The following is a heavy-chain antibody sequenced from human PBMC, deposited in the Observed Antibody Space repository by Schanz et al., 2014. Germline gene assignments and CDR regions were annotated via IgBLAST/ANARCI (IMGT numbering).Heavy chain of an antibody. V-gene: IGHV1-2*02. J-gene: IGHJ6*02. Sequence: QVQLVQSGADVKKPGASVKVSCKASGNTLSAYYIHWIRQAPGQGLEWMGWIDPNSGGTNYAENFQGRVTMTRETSTSTVYMELSRLTSDDTALYYCARDGHSSIWDSYYFYGLDVWGQGTTVTVSS. D-gene: IGHD6-13*01. CDR3: ARDGHSSIWDSYYFYGLDV. CDR1: GNTLSAYY. CDR2: IDPNSGGT.